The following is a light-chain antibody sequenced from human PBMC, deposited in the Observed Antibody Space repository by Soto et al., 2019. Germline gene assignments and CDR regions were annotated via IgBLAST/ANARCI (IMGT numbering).Light chain of an antibody. V-gene: IGKV3-11*01. CDR3: QQRSNWPPIT. CDR2: DAS. CDR1: QSVSSY. J-gene: IGKJ5*01. Sequence: DIVLTQPPATLSLSPGERATLSCRASQSVSSYLAWYQQKPGQAPRLLIYDASNRATGIPARFSGSGSGTDFTLTISSLEPEDFAVYYCQQRSNWPPITFGQGTRLESK.